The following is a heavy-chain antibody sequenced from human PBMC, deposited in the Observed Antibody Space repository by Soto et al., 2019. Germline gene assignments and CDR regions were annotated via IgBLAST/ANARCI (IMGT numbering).Heavy chain of an antibody. J-gene: IGHJ5*02. CDR2: IYYSGST. CDR1: GGSISSGGYY. CDR3: ARVSAFWSGSYINWFDP. D-gene: IGHD3-10*01. V-gene: IGHV4-31*03. Sequence: PSETLSLTCTVSGGSISSGGYYWSWIRQHPGKGLEWIGYIYYSGSTYYNPSLKSRVTISVDTSKNQFSLKLSSVTAADTAVYYCARVSAFWSGSYINWFDPWGQGTLVTVSS.